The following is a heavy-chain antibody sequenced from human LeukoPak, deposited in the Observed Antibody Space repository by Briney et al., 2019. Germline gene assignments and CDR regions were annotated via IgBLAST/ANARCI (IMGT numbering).Heavy chain of an antibody. D-gene: IGHD6-13*01. CDR3: EKELSYSSRWYEDPALDY. CDR1: GFTFSSYG. J-gene: IGHJ4*02. Sequence: GGTLRLSCAASGFTFSSYGMHWVRQAPGKGLEWVAFIRYDGSNKYYADSVKGRFTISRDNSKNTLYLQMNSLRAEDTAVYYCEKELSYSSRWYEDPALDYWGQGTLVTVSS. CDR2: IRYDGSNK. V-gene: IGHV3-30*02.